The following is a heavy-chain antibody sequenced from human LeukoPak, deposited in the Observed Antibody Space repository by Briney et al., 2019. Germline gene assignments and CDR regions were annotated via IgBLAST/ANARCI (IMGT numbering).Heavy chain of an antibody. CDR1: GFTFSSYA. J-gene: IGHJ4*02. CDR3: ARSSGSYYLDY. V-gene: IGHV3-23*01. Sequence: GGSLRLSCAASGFTFSSYAMSWVRQAPGKGLEWVSGISGSGGSTYYVDSVKGRFTISRDNAKNSLYLQMNSLRAEDTAVYYCARSSGSYYLDYLGQGTLVTVSS. D-gene: IGHD1-26*01. CDR2: ISGSGGST.